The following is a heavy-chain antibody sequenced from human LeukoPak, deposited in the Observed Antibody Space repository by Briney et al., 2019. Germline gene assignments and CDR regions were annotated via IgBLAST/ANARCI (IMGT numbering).Heavy chain of an antibody. CDR3: AKDGIAAAPRGWWFDP. Sequence: QAGGSLRLSCAASGFTFSSYAMHWVRQAPGKGLEWVAVISYDGSNKYYADSVKGRFTISRDNSKNTLYLQMNSLRAEDTAVYYCAKDGIAAAPRGWWFDPWGQGTLVTVSS. CDR2: ISYDGSNK. V-gene: IGHV3-30*04. CDR1: GFTFSSYA. J-gene: IGHJ5*02. D-gene: IGHD6-13*01.